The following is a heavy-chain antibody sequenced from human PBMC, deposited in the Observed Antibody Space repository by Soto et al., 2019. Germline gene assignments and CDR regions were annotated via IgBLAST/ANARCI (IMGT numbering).Heavy chain of an antibody. CDR2: INPSGGST. V-gene: IGHV1-46*01. J-gene: IGHJ6*02. Sequence: GASVKVSCEASGDTFTANYIHWVRHAPGKGLEWMGIINPSGGSTSYAQKFQGRVTMTRDTSTSTVYMELSSLRSEDTAVYYCATNVDTLLWMDYYYGMDVWGQGTTVNVSS. CDR1: GDTFTANY. D-gene: IGHD5-18*01. CDR3: ATNVDTLLWMDYYYGMDV.